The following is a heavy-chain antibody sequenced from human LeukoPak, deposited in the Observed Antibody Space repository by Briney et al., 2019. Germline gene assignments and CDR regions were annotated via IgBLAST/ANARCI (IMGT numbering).Heavy chain of an antibody. J-gene: IGHJ4*02. Sequence: ASVKVSCKTSGYIXTTYSITWVRQAPGQGLQWMGWISPYNGNTNYAQRLQDRVTLTTATSTSTAYMELRSLISDDTAVYYCARSNVDTSMTQIDYWGQGTLVTVSS. V-gene: IGHV1-18*01. CDR3: ARSNVDTSMTQIDY. CDR2: ISPYNGNT. CDR1: GYIXTTYS. D-gene: IGHD5-18*01.